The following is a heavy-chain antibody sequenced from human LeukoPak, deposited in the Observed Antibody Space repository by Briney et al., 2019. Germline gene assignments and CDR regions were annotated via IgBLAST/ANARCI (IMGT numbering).Heavy chain of an antibody. CDR2: ISHDGSNK. CDR3: AGLDAAMPDAFDI. D-gene: IGHD5-18*01. Sequence: HPGGSLRLSCAASGFTFSSYEMNWVRQAPGKGLEWVAAISHDGSNKYSADSVKGRFTISRDNSKNTLYLQMNSLRADDTAVYYCAGLDAAMPDAFDIWGQGTTVTVSS. V-gene: IGHV3-30*04. CDR1: GFTFSSYE. J-gene: IGHJ3*02.